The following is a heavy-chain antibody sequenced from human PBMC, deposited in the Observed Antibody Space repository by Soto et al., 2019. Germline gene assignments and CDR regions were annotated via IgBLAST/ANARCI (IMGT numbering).Heavy chain of an antibody. CDR1: GCTFTSYD. J-gene: IGHJ4*01. Sequence: ASVKVSCKASGCTFTSYDITWVRQATLQGLELMGWMNPNSGNTGYAQKFQGRVTMTRNTSISTSYMELRSLRSEDTAVYYCARSPGYCSGCSCWDYCG. CDR3: ARSPGYCSGCSCWDY. V-gene: IGHV1-8*01. D-gene: IGHD2-15*01. CDR2: MNPNSGNT.